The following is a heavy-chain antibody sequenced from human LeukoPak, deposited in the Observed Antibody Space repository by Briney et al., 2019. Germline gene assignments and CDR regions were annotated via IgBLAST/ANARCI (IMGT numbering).Heavy chain of an antibody. Sequence: GGSLRLSCAASGFTFSNYWIHWVRQAPGKGLVWVSRIDNAGSITTYADSVKGRFTISRDNVENTLYLQMNSLRIEDTAVYYCVRSAFHAGSGNYYDYWGQGTLVTVSS. CDR3: VRSAFHAGSGNYYDY. CDR2: IDNAGSIT. CDR1: GFTFSNYW. V-gene: IGHV3-74*03. J-gene: IGHJ4*02. D-gene: IGHD3-22*01.